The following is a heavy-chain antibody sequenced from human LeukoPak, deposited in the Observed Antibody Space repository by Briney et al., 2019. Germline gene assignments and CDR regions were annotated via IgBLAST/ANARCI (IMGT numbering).Heavy chain of an antibody. D-gene: IGHD2-2*01. CDR1: GGSFSGYY. CDR3: ARGRRYCSSTSCDNWFDP. CDR2: INHSGST. Sequence: SETLSLTCAVYGGSFSGYYWSWIRQPPGKGLEWIGEINHSGSTNYNPSLKSRVTISVDTSKYQFSLKLSSVTAADTAVYYCARGRRYCSSTSCDNWFDPWGQGTLVTVSS. J-gene: IGHJ5*02. V-gene: IGHV4-34*01.